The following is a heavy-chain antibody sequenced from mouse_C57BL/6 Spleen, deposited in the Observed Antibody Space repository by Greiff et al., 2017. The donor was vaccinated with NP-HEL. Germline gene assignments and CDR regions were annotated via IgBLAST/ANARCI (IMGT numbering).Heavy chain of an antibody. CDR2: INYDGSST. V-gene: IGHV5-16*01. CDR1: GFTFSDYY. J-gene: IGHJ2*01. Sequence: EVKLVESEGGLVQPGSSMKLSCTASGFTFSDYYMAWVRQVPEKGLEWVANINYDGSSTYYLDSLKSRFIISRDNAKNILYLQMSSLKSEDTATYYCARGHYDYDYWGQGTTLTVSS. CDR3: ARGHYDYDY. D-gene: IGHD2-4*01.